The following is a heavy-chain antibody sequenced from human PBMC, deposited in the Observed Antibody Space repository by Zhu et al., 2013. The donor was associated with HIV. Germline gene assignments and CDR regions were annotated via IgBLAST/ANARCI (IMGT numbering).Heavy chain of an antibody. CDR2: INPNTADT. CDR3: AREGGSCRTPTCRDGSDY. Sequence: QVHLVQSGAEVKKPGASVKVSCKASGYTITGYYVHWVRQAPGQGLEWMGWINPNTADTVYAQKFQGRVTMTRDTSIATVYMELTRLKSDDTAVYYCAREGGSCRTPTCRDGSDYWGQGTLVTVSS. CDR1: GYTITGYY. D-gene: IGHD2-2*01. V-gene: IGHV1-2*02. J-gene: IGHJ4*02.